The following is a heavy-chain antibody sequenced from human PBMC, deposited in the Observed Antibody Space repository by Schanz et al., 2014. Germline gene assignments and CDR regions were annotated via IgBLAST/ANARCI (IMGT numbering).Heavy chain of an antibody. D-gene: IGHD3-3*01. CDR1: GFTFSSYA. J-gene: IGHJ4*02. Sequence: QVHLVESGGGVVQPGRSLRLSCVASGFTFSSYAMHWVRQAPGKGLEWVAVISYDGSDKYYADSVKGRFSISRDNSKNTLYLQMNSLRAEDTAVYYCARDKRFLEWLFDYWGQGTLVTVSS. CDR2: ISYDGSDK. CDR3: ARDKRFLEWLFDY. V-gene: IGHV3-30*04.